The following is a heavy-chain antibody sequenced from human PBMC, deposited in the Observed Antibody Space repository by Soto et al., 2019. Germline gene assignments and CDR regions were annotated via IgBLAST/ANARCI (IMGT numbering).Heavy chain of an antibody. V-gene: IGHV3-49*04. D-gene: IGHD4-4*01. CDR1: GFTFGDYA. CDR3: TRAYSNGGDYYYGMDV. Sequence: GGSLRLSCTASGFTFGDYAMSWVRQAPGKGLEWVGFIRSKAYGGTTEYAASVKGRFTISRDDSKSIAYLQMNSLKTEDTAVYYCTRAYSNGGDYYYGMDVWGQGTTVTVSS. J-gene: IGHJ6*02. CDR2: IRSKAYGGTT.